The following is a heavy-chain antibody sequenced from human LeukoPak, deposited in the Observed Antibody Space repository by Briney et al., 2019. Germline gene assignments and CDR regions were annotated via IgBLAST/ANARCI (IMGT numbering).Heavy chain of an antibody. CDR2: IYFSGGT. Sequence: SQTLSLTCTVSGGSISSGGYYWSWTRQHPGKGLEWIGYIYFSGGTNYNPSLKSRVTISVDTSQNQFSLKLTSVTAADTAVYYCARDYFYDRSASGAFDIWGQGTMVTVSS. V-gene: IGHV4-31*03. J-gene: IGHJ3*02. CDR3: ARDYFYDRSASGAFDI. D-gene: IGHD3-22*01. CDR1: GGSISSGGYY.